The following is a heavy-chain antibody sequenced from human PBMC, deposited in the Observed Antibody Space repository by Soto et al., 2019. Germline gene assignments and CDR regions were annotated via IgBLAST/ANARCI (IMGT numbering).Heavy chain of an antibody. CDR1: GGSFSGYY. Sequence: SETLSLTCAVYGGSFSGYYWSWIRQPPGKGLEWIGEINHSGSTNYNPSLKSRVTISVDTSKNQFSLKLSSVTAADTAVYYCARGRRWLPLDYWGQGNLVTVSS. V-gene: IGHV4-34*01. CDR2: INHSGST. J-gene: IGHJ4*02. D-gene: IGHD5-12*01. CDR3: ARGRRWLPLDY.